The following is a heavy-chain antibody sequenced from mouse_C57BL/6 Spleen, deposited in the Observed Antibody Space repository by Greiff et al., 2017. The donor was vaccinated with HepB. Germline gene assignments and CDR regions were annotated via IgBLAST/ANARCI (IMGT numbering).Heavy chain of an antibody. CDR3: TRAGGLTTVVESYY. D-gene: IGHD1-1*01. J-gene: IGHJ2*01. CDR2: IDPETGGT. Sequence: VQLQQSGAELVRPGASVTLSCKASGYTFTDYEMHWVKQTPVHGLEWIGAIDPETGGTAYNQKFKGKAILTADKSSSTAYMELRSLTSEDSAIYYCTRAGGLTTVVESYYWGQGTTLTVSS. CDR1: GYTFTDYE. V-gene: IGHV1-15*01.